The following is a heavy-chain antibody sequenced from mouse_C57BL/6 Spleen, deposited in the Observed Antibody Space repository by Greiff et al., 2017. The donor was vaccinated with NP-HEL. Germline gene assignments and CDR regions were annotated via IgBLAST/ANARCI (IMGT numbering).Heavy chain of an antibody. CDR3: ARRGTAQGFDY. CDR1: GYTFTDYY. Sequence: EVQLQQSGPELVKPGASVKISCKASGYTFTDYYMNWVKQSHGKSLEWIGDINPNNGGTSYNQKFKGKATLTVDKSSSTAYMELRSLTSEDSAVYYCARRGTAQGFDYWGQGTTLTVSS. V-gene: IGHV1-26*01. D-gene: IGHD3-2*02. CDR2: INPNNGGT. J-gene: IGHJ2*01.